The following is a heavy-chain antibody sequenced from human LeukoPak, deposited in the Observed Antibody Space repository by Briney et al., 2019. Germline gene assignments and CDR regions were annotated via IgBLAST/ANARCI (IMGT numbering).Heavy chain of an antibody. V-gene: IGHV3-21*01. Sequence: GGSLRLSCAASGFTFSSYSMNWVRQAPGKGLEWVSSISSSSSYIYYADSVKGRFTISRDNAKNSLYLQMNSLRAEDTAVYYCARDGDTIFGVVTIWDCYMDVWGKGTTVTVSS. J-gene: IGHJ6*03. CDR2: ISSSSSYI. CDR3: ARDGDTIFGVVTIWDCYMDV. D-gene: IGHD3-3*01. CDR1: GFTFSSYS.